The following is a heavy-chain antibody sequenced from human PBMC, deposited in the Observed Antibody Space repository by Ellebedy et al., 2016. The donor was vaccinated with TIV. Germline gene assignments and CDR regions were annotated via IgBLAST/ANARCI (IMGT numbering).Heavy chain of an antibody. CDR3: ARKVVGPPTPFDY. CDR2: INAGNSDK. V-gene: IGHV1-3*01. J-gene: IGHJ4*02. Sequence: AASVKVSCKASGYTFTNFPMHWVRPAPGQRLEWMGWINAGNSDKKCSQKFQDRVTLTWDTSANTAYMELSSLSSEDTAVYYCARKVVGPPTPFDYWGQGTLVTVTS. CDR1: GYTFTNFP. D-gene: IGHD1-26*01.